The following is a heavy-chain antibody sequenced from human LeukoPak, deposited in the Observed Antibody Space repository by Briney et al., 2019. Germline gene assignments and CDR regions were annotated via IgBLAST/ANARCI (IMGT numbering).Heavy chain of an antibody. Sequence: ASVKVSCKASGYTFIDYYMHWVRQAPGQGLEWMGWINPHNGGTNYAQKFQGRVTMTRDTSISTAYMELSGLRSDDTAVYYCARVRVPYSSGWLPFDYWGQGTLVTVSS. CDR2: INPHNGGT. CDR3: ARVRVPYSSGWLPFDY. J-gene: IGHJ4*02. V-gene: IGHV1-2*02. D-gene: IGHD6-19*01. CDR1: GYTFIDYY.